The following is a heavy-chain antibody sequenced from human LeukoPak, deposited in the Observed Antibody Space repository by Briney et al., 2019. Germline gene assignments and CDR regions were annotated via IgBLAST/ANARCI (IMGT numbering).Heavy chain of an antibody. D-gene: IGHD3-10*01. V-gene: IGHV3-30*18. CDR1: GFTFSSYP. Sequence: PGRSLRISCAASGFTFSSYPMHWARQAPGKGLEGVADISYYGSNKYKADSLKDRFTISRDNSKNTLYLQMNSLRAEDTAVYYCAKDRRGRYYLGSGSRGGTFDIWGQGTMVTVSS. J-gene: IGHJ3*02. CDR2: ISYYGSNK. CDR3: AKDRRGRYYLGSGSRGGTFDI.